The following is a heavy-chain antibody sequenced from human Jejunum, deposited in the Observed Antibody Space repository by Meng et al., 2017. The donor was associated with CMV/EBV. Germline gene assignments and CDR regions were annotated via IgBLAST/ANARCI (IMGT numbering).Heavy chain of an antibody. CDR3: ARYRFYAIDV. V-gene: IGHV4-4*02. CDR2: IYQTGTT. Sequence: SLTCAVSGDAVSDMNWWSAVRQPPGKGLEWIGEIYQTGTTNYNPSHKSRVSMSVDESKNQFSLKLNSVTAADTAVYYCARYRFYAIDVWGQGTTVTVSS. J-gene: IGHJ6*02. CDR1: GDAVSDMNW. D-gene: IGHD1-26*01.